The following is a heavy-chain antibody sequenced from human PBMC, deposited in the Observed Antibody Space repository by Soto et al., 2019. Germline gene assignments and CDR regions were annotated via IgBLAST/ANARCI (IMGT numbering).Heavy chain of an antibody. CDR3: ARAYYYDSSGYYYVFDY. V-gene: IGHV1-69*06. CDR2: IIPIFGTA. CDR1: GGTFSSYA. D-gene: IGHD3-22*01. Sequence: SVKVSCKASGGTFSSYAISWVRQAPGQGLEWMGGIIPIFGTANYAQKFQGRVTITADKSTSTAYMELSSLRSEDTAVYYCARAYYYDSSGYYYVFDYWGQGTLVTVSS. J-gene: IGHJ4*02.